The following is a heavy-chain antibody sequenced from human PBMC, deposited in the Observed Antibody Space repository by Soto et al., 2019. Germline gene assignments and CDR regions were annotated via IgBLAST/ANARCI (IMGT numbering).Heavy chain of an antibody. J-gene: IGHJ3*02. CDR1: GFTFSSYS. D-gene: IGHD2-21*01. V-gene: IGHV3-21*01. Sequence: EVQLVESGGGLVKPGGSLRLSCAASGFTFSSYSMNWVRQAPGKGLEWVSSISSSSSYIYYADSVKGRFTISRDNAKNSLYLQMNSLRAEDTAVYYCARAEDCSGDCYSTDAFDIWGQGTMVTVSS. CDR2: ISSSSSYI. CDR3: ARAEDCSGDCYSTDAFDI.